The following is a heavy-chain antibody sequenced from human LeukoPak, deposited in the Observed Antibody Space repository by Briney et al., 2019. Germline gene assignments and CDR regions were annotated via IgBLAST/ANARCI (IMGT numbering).Heavy chain of an antibody. V-gene: IGHV1-69*13. CDR3: ARDTAMGLYYYYGMDV. CDR1: GGTFSSYA. J-gene: IGHJ6*02. Sequence: SVKVSCKASGGTFSSYAISWVRQAPGQGLEWMGGIIPIFGTANYAQKFQGRVTITADESTSTAYMELSSLRSEDAAVYYCARDTAMGLYYYYGMDVWGQGTTVTVSS. D-gene: IGHD5-18*01. CDR2: IIPIFGTA.